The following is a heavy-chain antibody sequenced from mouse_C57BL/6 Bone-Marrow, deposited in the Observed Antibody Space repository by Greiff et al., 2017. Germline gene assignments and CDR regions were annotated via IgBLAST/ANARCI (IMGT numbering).Heavy chain of an antibody. D-gene: IGHD1-1*01. V-gene: IGHV8-8*01. J-gene: IGHJ2*01. Sequence: QVTLKVCGPGILQPSQTLSLTCSFSGFSLSTFGMGVGWIRQPSGKGLEWLAHIWWDDDKYYNPALKSRLTISQDTSKNQVFLKNANEDTAETATYYCARNTPITTVGGAFDYWGQGTTLTVSS. CDR3: ARNTPITTVGGAFDY. CDR1: GFSLSTFGMG. CDR2: IWWDDDK.